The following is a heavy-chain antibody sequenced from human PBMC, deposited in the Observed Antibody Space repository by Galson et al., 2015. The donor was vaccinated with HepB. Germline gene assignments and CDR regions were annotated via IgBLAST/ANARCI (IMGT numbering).Heavy chain of an antibody. V-gene: IGHV1-24*01. D-gene: IGHD3-22*01. CDR1: GYTLTELS. CDR2: FDPEDGET. CDR3: ATGDYYDSSGYYYSAFDI. J-gene: IGHJ3*02. Sequence: SVKVSCKVSGYTLTELSMHWVRQAPGKGLEWMGGFDPEDGETIYAQKFQGRVTMTEDTSTDTAYMELSSLRSEDTAVYYCATGDYYDSSGYYYSAFDIWGQGTMVTVSS.